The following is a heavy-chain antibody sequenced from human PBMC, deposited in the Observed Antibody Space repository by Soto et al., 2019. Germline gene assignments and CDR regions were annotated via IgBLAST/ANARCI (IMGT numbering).Heavy chain of an antibody. J-gene: IGHJ5*02. CDR2: ITWNGGTI. Sequence: GGSLRLSCAASGFAFDDYVMHWVRQPPGRGLEWVSGITWNGGTIRYVDSVKGRFTISRDNAGNSLYLQMNSLRPEDTAVYYCAKGGSAALIAPSGRDNWFDPWGQGTQVTVSS. CDR1: GFAFDDYV. V-gene: IGHV3-9*01. D-gene: IGHD6-13*01. CDR3: AKGGSAALIAPSGRDNWFDP.